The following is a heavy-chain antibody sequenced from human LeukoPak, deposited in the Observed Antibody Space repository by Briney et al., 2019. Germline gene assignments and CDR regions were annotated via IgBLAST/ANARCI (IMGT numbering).Heavy chain of an antibody. CDR1: GGSISSGGYY. CDR2: IYHSGST. V-gene: IGHV4-30-2*01. D-gene: IGHD3-3*01. CDR3: ARASEGIGYFDT. Sequence: SETLSLTCTVSGGSISSGGYYWSWIRQPPGKGLEWIGYIYHSGSTYYNPSLKSRVTISVDTSKNQFSLKLSSVTAADTAVYYCARASEGIGYFDTWGRGSLVTVSS. J-gene: IGHJ4*02.